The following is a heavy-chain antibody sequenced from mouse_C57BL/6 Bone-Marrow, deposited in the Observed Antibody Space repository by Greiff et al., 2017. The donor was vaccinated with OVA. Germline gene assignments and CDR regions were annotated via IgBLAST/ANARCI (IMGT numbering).Heavy chain of an antibody. V-gene: IGHV5-6*02. Sequence: EVKLVESGGDLVKPGGSLKLSCAASGFTFSSYGMSWVRQTPDKRLEWVATISSGGSYTYYPDSVKGRFTISSDNAKNTLYLQMSSLKSEVTAMYYCASVYDYDSGYYAMDYWGQGTSVTVSS. D-gene: IGHD2-4*01. CDR2: ISSGGSYT. CDR3: ASVYDYDSGYYAMDY. J-gene: IGHJ4*01. CDR1: GFTFSSYG.